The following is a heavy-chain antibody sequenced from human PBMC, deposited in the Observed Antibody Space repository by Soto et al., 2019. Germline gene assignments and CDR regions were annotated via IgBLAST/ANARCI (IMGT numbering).Heavy chain of an antibody. CDR1: GPTFIAYY. J-gene: IGHJ5*02. CDR3: ATLSSGPRDDL. D-gene: IGHD3-22*01. Sequence: QLQLVQSGAEVTKPGASVKVSCKISGPTFIAYYIHWVRQAPGQGLEWMGWIDPKSGGTTSEQKFLGRVTMTRDTSINTAYMELNRLTSDDTAVYYCATLSSGPRDDLWGQGTLVTVSS. V-gene: IGHV1-2*02. CDR2: IDPKSGGT.